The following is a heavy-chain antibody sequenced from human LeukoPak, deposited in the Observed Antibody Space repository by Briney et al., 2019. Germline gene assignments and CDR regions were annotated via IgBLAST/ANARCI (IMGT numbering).Heavy chain of an antibody. CDR3: AREDTAAGNYYYMDV. D-gene: IGHD6-13*01. Sequence: GGSLRLSCAASGFTFSSYWMSWVRQAPGKGLEWVANIKQDGSEKYYVDSVKGRFTISRDNAKNSLYLQMNSLRAEDTAVYYCAREDTAAGNYYYMDVWGKGTTVTVSS. V-gene: IGHV3-7*01. J-gene: IGHJ6*03. CDR2: IKQDGSEK. CDR1: GFTFSSYW.